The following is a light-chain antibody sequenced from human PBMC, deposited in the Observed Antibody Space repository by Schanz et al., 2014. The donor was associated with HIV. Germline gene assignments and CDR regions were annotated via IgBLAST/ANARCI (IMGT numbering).Light chain of an antibody. Sequence: QSVLAQPASVSGSPGQSITISCTGTSNDVGTTDRVSWYQQHPDKAPKLMIYEVSERPSGVPDRFSGSKSGNTASLTISGLQPEDEADYYCSSYTTSLTLVFGGGTKLTVL. CDR3: SSYTTSLTLV. CDR1: SNDVGTTDR. J-gene: IGLJ3*02. CDR2: EVS. V-gene: IGLV2-14*02.